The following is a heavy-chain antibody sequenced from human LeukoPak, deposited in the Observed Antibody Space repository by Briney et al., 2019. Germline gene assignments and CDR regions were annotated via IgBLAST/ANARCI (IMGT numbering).Heavy chain of an antibody. J-gene: IGHJ4*01. Sequence: ASVKVSCKASGYTFTTYGITWVRQAPGQALEWMGWISGYNGNTNYAQILQGRVTMTTNTSTSTAYMELRSLRSDDAAVYYCARDTGSYPGDYWGQGSLVTVSS. CDR1: GYTFTTYG. D-gene: IGHD3-10*01. CDR2: ISGYNGNT. CDR3: ARDTGSYPGDY. V-gene: IGHV1-18*01.